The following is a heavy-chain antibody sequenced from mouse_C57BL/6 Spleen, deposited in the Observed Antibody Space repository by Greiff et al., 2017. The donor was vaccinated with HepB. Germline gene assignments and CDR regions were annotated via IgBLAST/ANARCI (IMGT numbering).Heavy chain of an antibody. CDR2: IDPSDSYT. CDR1: GYTFTSYW. CDR3: ARFRSGLYAMEY. D-gene: IGHD3-1*01. Sequence: QVQLQQPGAELVKPGASVKLSCKASGYTFTSYWMQWVKQRPGQGLEWIGEIDPSDSYTNYNQKFKGKATLNVDTSSSTAYMQLSSLTSEDSAVYYCARFRSGLYAMEYWGQGTSVTVSS. J-gene: IGHJ4*01. V-gene: IGHV1-50*01.